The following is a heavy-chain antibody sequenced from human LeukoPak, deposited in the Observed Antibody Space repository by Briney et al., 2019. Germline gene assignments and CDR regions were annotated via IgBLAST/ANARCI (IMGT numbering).Heavy chain of an antibody. CDR1: GFTFSSYA. CDR3: ARDREYSYFDY. Sequence: PGGSLRLSCAASGFTFSSYAMSWVRQAPGKGLEWVAIIWYDGSNKYYADSVKGRFTISRDNSKNTLYLQMNSLRAEDTAVYYCARDREYSYFDYWGQGTLVTVSS. CDR2: IWYDGSNK. V-gene: IGHV3-33*08. D-gene: IGHD2/OR15-2a*01. J-gene: IGHJ4*02.